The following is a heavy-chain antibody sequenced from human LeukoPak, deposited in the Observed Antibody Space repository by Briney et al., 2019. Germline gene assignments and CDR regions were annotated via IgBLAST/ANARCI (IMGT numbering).Heavy chain of an antibody. CDR3: ASLLRYFDWLSTNWFDP. Sequence: SETLSLTCTVSGGSISSSSYYWGWIRQPPGKGLEWIGSIYYSGSTYYNPSLKSRVTISVDTSKNQLSLKLSSVTAADTAVYYCASLLRYFDWLSTNWFDPWGQGTLVTVSS. CDR2: IYYSGST. J-gene: IGHJ5*02. CDR1: GGSISSSSYY. D-gene: IGHD3-9*01. V-gene: IGHV4-39*01.